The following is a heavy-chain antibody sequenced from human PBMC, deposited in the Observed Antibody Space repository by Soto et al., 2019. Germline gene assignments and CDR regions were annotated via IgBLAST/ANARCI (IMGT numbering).Heavy chain of an antibody. D-gene: IGHD2-2*01. J-gene: IGHJ6*02. CDR3: ANSLSAMPFYGMDV. CDR2: ISGSGGST. Sequence: GGSLRLSCAASGFTFSRYAMSWVRQAPGKGLEWVSAISGSGGSTYYADSVKGRFTISRDNSKNTLYLQMNSLRAEDTAVYYCANSLSAMPFYGMDVWGQGTTVTVSS. CDR1: GFTFSRYA. V-gene: IGHV3-23*01.